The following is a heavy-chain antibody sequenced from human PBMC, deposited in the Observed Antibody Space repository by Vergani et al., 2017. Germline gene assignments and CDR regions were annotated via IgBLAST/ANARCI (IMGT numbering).Heavy chain of an antibody. CDR2: LTGGGGST. J-gene: IGHJ4*02. CDR1: VFTFSTYA. D-gene: IGHD1-26*01. Sequence: EVQLLESGGSLKQPGGSVRLSCAASVFTFSTYAMHWVRQAPGKGLEWGSPLTGGGGSTYYADSFKGRFLISREKSRDTLYLQMNRLRPEDTATYSCVKVAGSNEICFDSWGQGTLVTVSS. V-gene: IGHV3-23*01. CDR3: VKVAGSNEICFDS.